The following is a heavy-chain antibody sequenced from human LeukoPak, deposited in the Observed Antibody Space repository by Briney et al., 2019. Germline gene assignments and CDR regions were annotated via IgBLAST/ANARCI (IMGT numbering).Heavy chain of an antibody. J-gene: IGHJ3*02. D-gene: IGHD2-21*02. CDR3: ARHMSVTYDAFDI. CDR1: GGSISSYY. V-gene: IGHV4-4*07. Sequence: SETLSLTCTVSGGSISSYYWNWIRQPAGQGLEWIGRIYTSGSTNYNPSLKSRVTMSVDTSKNQFFLKLSSVTAADTAVYYCARHMSVTYDAFDIWGQGTMVTVSS. CDR2: IYTSGST.